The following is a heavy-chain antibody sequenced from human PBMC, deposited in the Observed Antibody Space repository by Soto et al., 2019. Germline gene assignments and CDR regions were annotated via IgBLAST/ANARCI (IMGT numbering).Heavy chain of an antibody. CDR2: IYYNGNT. CDR1: GGSISSYY. Sequence: SETLSLTCTVSGGSISSYYWSWIRQPPGKGLEWIGYIYYNGNTKYSPSLKSRVTMSVDTSKNHFSLRLISVTAADTAIYFCAREGNLGRWLQPLDFWGQGTLVTVSS. J-gene: IGHJ4*02. V-gene: IGHV4-59*01. D-gene: IGHD5-12*01. CDR3: AREGNLGRWLQPLDF.